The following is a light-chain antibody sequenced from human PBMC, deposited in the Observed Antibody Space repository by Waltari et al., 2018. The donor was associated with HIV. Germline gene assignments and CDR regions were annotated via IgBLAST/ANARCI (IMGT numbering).Light chain of an antibody. CDR1: NIGRKT. Sequence: SYVLTQPPSVSVAAGKPATITCGGTNIGRKTVNWYQQRPGPAPVLVIHDDKDRPTGIPERFSGSNSGNTATLTINRVEVGDEADYYCQVWNDGADREFGGGTKLAVL. J-gene: IGLJ3*02. V-gene: IGLV3-21*04. CDR3: QVWNDGADRE. CDR2: DDK.